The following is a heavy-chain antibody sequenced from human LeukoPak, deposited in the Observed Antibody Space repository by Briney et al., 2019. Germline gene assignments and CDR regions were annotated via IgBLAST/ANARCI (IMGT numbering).Heavy chain of an antibody. CDR1: GFTFSSYG. D-gene: IGHD3-22*01. V-gene: IGHV3-33*08. Sequence: GGSLRLSCAASGFTFSSYGMHWVRQAPGKGLEWVAVIWYDGSNKYYADSVKGRFTISRDNSKNTLYLQMNSLRAEDTAVYYCARDRVVVVNNDAFDIWGQGTMVTVSS. CDR2: IWYDGSNK. J-gene: IGHJ3*02. CDR3: ARDRVVVVNNDAFDI.